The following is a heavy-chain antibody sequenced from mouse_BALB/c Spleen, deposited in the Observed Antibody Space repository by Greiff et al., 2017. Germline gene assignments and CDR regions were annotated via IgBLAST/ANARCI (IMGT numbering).Heavy chain of an antibody. Sequence: EVQLQQSGAELVKPGASVKLSCTASGFNIKDTYMHWVKQRPEQGLEWIGRIDPANGNTKYDPKFQGKATITADPSSNTAYLQLSSLTSEDTAVYYCARWGSSYAMDYWGQGTSVTVSS. D-gene: IGHD1-1*01. V-gene: IGHV14-3*02. CDR2: IDPANGNT. CDR3: ARWGSSYAMDY. CDR1: GFNIKDTY. J-gene: IGHJ4*01.